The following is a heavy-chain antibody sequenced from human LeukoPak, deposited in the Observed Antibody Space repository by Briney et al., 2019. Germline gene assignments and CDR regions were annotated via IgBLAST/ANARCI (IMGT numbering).Heavy chain of an antibody. V-gene: IGHV4-39*07. CDR2: IYYSGST. J-gene: IGHJ4*02. CDR3: ARELKQLRVFDY. Sequence: SETLSLTCTVSGGSISSSNYYWGWIRQPPGKGLEWIGSIYYSGSTYYNPSLKSRVTISVDTSKNQFSLKLSSVTAADTAVYYCARELKQLRVFDYWGQGTLVTVSS. CDR1: GGSISSSNYY. D-gene: IGHD6-6*01.